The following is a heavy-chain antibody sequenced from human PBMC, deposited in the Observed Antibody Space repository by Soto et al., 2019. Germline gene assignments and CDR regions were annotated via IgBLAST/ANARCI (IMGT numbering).Heavy chain of an antibody. D-gene: IGHD3-10*01. J-gene: IGHJ6*02. CDR3: ARGTRVRAPYYYYGMDV. V-gene: IGHV4-34*01. CDR1: GGSFSGYY. CDR2: INHSGST. Sequence: QVQLQQWGAGLLKPSETLSLTCAVYGGSFSGYYWSWIRQPPGKGLEWIGEINHSGSTNYNPSLKSRVTISVDTSKNQFSLKLSSVTAADTAVYYCARGTRVRAPYYYYGMDVWGQGTTVTVSS.